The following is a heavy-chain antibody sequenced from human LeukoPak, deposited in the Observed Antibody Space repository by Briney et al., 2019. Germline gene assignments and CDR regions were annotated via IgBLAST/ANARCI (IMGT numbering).Heavy chain of an antibody. Sequence: GGSLRLSCAASGFTFSSYGMHWVRQAPGKGLEWVAVISYDGSNKYYADSVKGRFTISRDNSKNTLYLQMNSLRAEDTAVYYCAKDPTFRDYGDYEEDAFDIWGQGTMVTVSS. D-gene: IGHD4-17*01. CDR2: ISYDGSNK. CDR1: GFTFSSYG. J-gene: IGHJ3*02. V-gene: IGHV3-30*18. CDR3: AKDPTFRDYGDYEEDAFDI.